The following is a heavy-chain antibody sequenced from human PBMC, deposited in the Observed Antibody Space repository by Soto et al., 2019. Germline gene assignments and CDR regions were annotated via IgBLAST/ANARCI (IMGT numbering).Heavy chain of an antibody. V-gene: IGHV4-30-4*02. CDR1: GGSISSGDYY. CDR3: AREKKRVFDCITTLTGGYYYGMDV. Sequence: SETLSLTCTVSGGSISSGDYYWSWIRQPPGKGMEWIGYIYYSGSTYYNTSLKSRVTISVDTSKNQLSLKLSSVTAADTAVNYFAREKKRVFDCITTLTGGYYYGMDVWGQGTTVTVSS. CDR2: IYYSGST. J-gene: IGHJ6*02. D-gene: IGHD2-21*01.